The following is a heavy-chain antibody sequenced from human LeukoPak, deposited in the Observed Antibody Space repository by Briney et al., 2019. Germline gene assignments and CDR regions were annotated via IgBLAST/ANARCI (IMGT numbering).Heavy chain of an antibody. J-gene: IGHJ6*03. CDR2: FDPEDGET. V-gene: IGHV1-24*01. Sequence: ASVKVSCKVSGYTLTELSMHWVRQAPGKGLEWMGGFDPEDGETIYAQKFQGRVTMTEDTSTDTAYMELSSLRSEDTAVYYCATGSYGSGSYHYYYYYMDVWGKGTTVTISS. D-gene: IGHD3-10*01. CDR1: GYTLTELS. CDR3: ATGSYGSGSYHYYYYYMDV.